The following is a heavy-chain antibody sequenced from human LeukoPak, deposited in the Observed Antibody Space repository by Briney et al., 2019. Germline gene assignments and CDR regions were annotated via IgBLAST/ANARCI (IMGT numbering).Heavy chain of an antibody. CDR1: GYTFTSYG. V-gene: IGHV1-18*01. CDR3: ARVVGSGSYYYYYYMDV. Sequence: GASVKVSCKASGYTFTSYGISWVRQAPGQGLEWMGWISAYNGHTNYAQKLQGRVTMTTDTSTSTAYMELRSLRSDDTAVYYCARVVGSGSYYYYYYMDVWGKGTTVTVSS. CDR2: ISAYNGHT. J-gene: IGHJ6*03. D-gene: IGHD3-10*01.